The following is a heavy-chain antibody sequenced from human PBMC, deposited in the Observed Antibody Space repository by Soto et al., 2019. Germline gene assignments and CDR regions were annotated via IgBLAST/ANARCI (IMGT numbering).Heavy chain of an antibody. CDR3: AKDRYVSAAAGTPEYFQH. V-gene: IGHV3-23*01. J-gene: IGHJ1*01. CDR2: ISGSGGST. D-gene: IGHD6-13*01. CDR1: GFTLSSYA. Sequence: GGSLRLSCAASGFTLSSYAMSWVRQAPGKGLEWVSAISGSGGSTYYADSVKGRFTISRDNSKNTLYLQMNSLRAEDTAVYYCAKDRYVSAAAGTPEYFQHWGQGTLVTVSS.